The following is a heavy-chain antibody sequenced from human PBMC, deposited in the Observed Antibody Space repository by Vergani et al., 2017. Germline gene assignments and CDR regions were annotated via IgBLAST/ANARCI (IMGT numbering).Heavy chain of an antibody. D-gene: IGHD6-19*01. CDR2: INHSGST. CDR3: ARASRTHEWLVFAFDI. CDR1: GGSFSGYY. Sequence: QVQLQQWGAGLLKPSETLSLTCAVYGGSFSGYYWSWIRQPPGKGLEWIGEINHSGSTNYNPSLKSRVTISVDTSKNQFSLKLSSVTAADTAVYYCARASRTHEWLVFAFDIWGQGTMVTVSS. V-gene: IGHV4-34*01. J-gene: IGHJ3*02.